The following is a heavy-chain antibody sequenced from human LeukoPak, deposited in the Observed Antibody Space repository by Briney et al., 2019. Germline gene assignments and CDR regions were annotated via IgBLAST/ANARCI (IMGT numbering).Heavy chain of an antibody. D-gene: IGHD6-13*01. CDR1: GGSFSGYY. CDR3: ARGPDSSSYYFDY. Sequence: PSETLSLTCAVYGGSFSGYYWSWIRQPPGKGLEWIGEINHSGSTNYNPSLKSRVTISVDTSKNQFSLKLSSVTAADTAVYYCARGPDSSSYYFDYWGQGTLVTVSS. CDR2: INHSGST. J-gene: IGHJ4*02. V-gene: IGHV4-34*01.